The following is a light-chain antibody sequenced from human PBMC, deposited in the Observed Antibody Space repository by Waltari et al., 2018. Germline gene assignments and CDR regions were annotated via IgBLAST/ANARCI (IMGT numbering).Light chain of an antibody. V-gene: IGLV4-69*01. J-gene: IGLJ2*01. CDR1: WGHSSYS. CDR3: QTWATGVGI. Sequence: QVVLTQSPSASASLGASVKLTCTLSWGHSSYSIAWHQQRPGKAPRYLMKINSDGGHTKGDGVPDRCSGSTSGADRYLIISSLQSDDEADYYCQTWATGVGIFGGGTRLTVL. CDR2: INSDGGH.